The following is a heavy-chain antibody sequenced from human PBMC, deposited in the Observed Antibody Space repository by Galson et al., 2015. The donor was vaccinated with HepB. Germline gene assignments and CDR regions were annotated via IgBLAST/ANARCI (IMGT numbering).Heavy chain of an antibody. CDR2: TYYRSKWYN. J-gene: IGHJ4*02. V-gene: IGHV6-1*01. D-gene: IGHD6-19*01. Sequence: CAISGDSVSSNSAAWNWIRQSPSRGLEWLGRTYYRSKWYNDYAVSVKSRITINPDTSRNQFSLQLNSVTPEDTAVYYCARSGLSKEQWLGNGFDYWGQGTLVTVSS. CDR1: GDSVSSNSAA. CDR3: ARSGLSKEQWLGNGFDY.